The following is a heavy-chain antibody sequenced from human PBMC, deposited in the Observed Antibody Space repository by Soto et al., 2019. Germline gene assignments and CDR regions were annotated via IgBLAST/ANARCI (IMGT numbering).Heavy chain of an antibody. V-gene: IGHV3-7*04. CDR1: GFTFSSYW. CDR3: ARRDCSGGSCFGYSYYYGMDV. D-gene: IGHD2-15*01. CDR2: IKQDGSEK. J-gene: IGHJ6*02. Sequence: PGGSLRLSCATSGFTFSSYWMSWVRQAPGKGLEWVANIKQDGSEKYYVDSVKGRFTISRDNAKNSLYLQMNSLRAEDTAVYYCARRDCSGGSCFGYSYYYGMDVWGQGTTVTVSS.